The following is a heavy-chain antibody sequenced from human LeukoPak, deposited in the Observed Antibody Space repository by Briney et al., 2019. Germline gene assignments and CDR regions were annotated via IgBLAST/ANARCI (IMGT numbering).Heavy chain of an antibody. CDR3: ARDLHTIDAFDI. CDR2: ISYDGSNK. Sequence: GRSLRLSCAASGFTFSSYAMHWVRQAPGKGLEWVAVISYDGSNKYYADSVKGRFTISRDNSKNTLYLQMNSLRAEDTAVYYCARDLHTIDAFDIWGQGTMVTVSS. J-gene: IGHJ3*02. D-gene: IGHD3-10*01. CDR1: GFTFSSYA. V-gene: IGHV3-30*04.